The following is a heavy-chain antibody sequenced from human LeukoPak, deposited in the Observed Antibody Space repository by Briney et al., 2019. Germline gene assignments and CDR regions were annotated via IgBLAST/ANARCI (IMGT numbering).Heavy chain of an antibody. J-gene: IGHJ4*02. Sequence: SVKVSCKASGGTFSSYAISWVRQAPGQGLEWMGGIIPIFGTANYAQKFQGRVTITADESTSTAYMGLSSLRSEDTAVYYCARGSIAAAGTFDYWGQGTLVTVSS. D-gene: IGHD6-13*01. V-gene: IGHV1-69*13. CDR1: GGTFSSYA. CDR3: ARGSIAAAGTFDY. CDR2: IIPIFGTA.